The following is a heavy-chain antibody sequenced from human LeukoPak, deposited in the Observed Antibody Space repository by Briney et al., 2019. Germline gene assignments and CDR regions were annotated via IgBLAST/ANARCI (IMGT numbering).Heavy chain of an antibody. CDR1: GGSISSGGYY. D-gene: IGHD1-1*01. V-gene: IGHV4-31*03. Sequence: SQTLSLTCTVSGGSISSGGYYWSWIRQHPGKGLEWIGYIYYSGSTYYNPSLKSRVTISVDTSKNQFSLKLSAVTAADTAVYYCAGRTQLGAFDIWGRGTMVTVSS. CDR2: IYYSGST. J-gene: IGHJ3*02. CDR3: AGRTQLGAFDI.